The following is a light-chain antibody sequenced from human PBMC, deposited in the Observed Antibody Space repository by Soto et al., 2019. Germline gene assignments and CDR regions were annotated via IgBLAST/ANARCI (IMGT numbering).Light chain of an antibody. V-gene: IGKV1-5*01. CDR2: DAS. J-gene: IGKJ4*01. CDR1: QIISNW. Sequence: DIQMTQSPSTLSASVGDRVTITCRASQIISNWLAWYQQRPGSAPRILIYDASNLESGVPSRFSGSGSGTDFTLTISSLQPEDFATYYCQQSYSTPLTFGGGTKVDIK. CDR3: QQSYSTPLT.